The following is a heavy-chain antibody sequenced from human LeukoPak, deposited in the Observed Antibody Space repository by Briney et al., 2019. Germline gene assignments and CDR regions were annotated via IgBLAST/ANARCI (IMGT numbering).Heavy chain of an antibody. CDR1: EYTFTGYY. J-gene: IGHJ4*02. D-gene: IGHD1-1*01. CDR3: AKGRRVDADDHFDY. V-gene: IGHV1-18*04. CDR2: SSVYNGNT. Sequence: ASVKVSCKTSEYTFTGYYMHWVRQAPGQGLEWMGWSSVYNGNTNYAQKFQGRVTMTTDTTTSTAYMELRTLMSDDTAVYYCAKGRRVDADDHFDYWGQGTLVTVSS.